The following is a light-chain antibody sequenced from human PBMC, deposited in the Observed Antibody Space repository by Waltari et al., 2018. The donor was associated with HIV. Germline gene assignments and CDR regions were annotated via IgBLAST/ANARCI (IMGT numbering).Light chain of an antibody. Sequence: QSALTQPASVHGSPGQSITISCTGASSDIGNYKYVSWYQHHPGIAPKLIIYEDNNRPSGVSNRFSGSKSGKTASLTISGLQAEDESDYYCSSYTDSSVIFGGGTKVTVL. CDR2: EDN. J-gene: IGLJ2*01. CDR3: SSYTDSSVI. CDR1: SSDIGNYKY. V-gene: IGLV2-14*01.